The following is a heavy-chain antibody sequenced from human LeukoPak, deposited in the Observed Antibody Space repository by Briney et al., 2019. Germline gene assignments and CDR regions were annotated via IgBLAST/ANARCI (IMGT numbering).Heavy chain of an antibody. CDR1: GYTFTSYG. J-gene: IGHJ4*02. CDR3: ARVAYSSSWDYFDY. D-gene: IGHD6-13*01. V-gene: IGHV1-2*02. Sequence: ASVKVSCKASGYTFTSYGISWVRQAPGQGLEWMGWINPNSGGTNYAQKFQGRVTMTRDTSISTAYMELSRLRSDDTAVYYCARVAYSSSWDYFDYWGQGTLVTVSS. CDR2: INPNSGGT.